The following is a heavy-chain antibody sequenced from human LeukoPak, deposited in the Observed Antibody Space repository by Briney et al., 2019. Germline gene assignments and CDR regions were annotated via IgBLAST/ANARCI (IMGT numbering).Heavy chain of an antibody. J-gene: IGHJ4*02. D-gene: IGHD3-10*01. CDR1: GYTSTSYG. CDR3: ARERTYYGSGSYYRTFDY. Sequence: ASVKVSCKASGYTSTSYGISWVRQAPGQGLEWMGWISAYNGNTNYAQKLQGRVTMSTDTSTSTAYMELRSLRSDDTAVYYCARERTYYGSGSYYRTFDYWGQGTLVTVSS. CDR2: ISAYNGNT. V-gene: IGHV1-18*04.